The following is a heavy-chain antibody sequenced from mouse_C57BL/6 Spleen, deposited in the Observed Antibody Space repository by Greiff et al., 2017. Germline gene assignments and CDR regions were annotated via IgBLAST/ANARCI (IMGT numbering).Heavy chain of an antibody. J-gene: IGHJ4*01. CDR1: GFTFSSYA. D-gene: IGHD2-5*01. Sequence: DVMLVESGGGLVKPGGSLKLSCAASGFTFSSYAMSWVRQTPEKRLEWVATISDGGSYTYYPDNVKGRFTISRDNAKNNLYLQMSHLKSEDTAMYYCARDRSNYGYYYAMDYWGQGTSVTVSS. V-gene: IGHV5-4*01. CDR2: ISDGGSYT. CDR3: ARDRSNYGYYYAMDY.